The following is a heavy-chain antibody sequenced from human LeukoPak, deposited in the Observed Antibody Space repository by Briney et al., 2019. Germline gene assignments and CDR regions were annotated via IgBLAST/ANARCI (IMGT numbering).Heavy chain of an antibody. Sequence: SVKVSCKASGGTFSSYTISWVRQAPGQGLEWMGRIIPILGIANYAQKFQGRVTITADKSTSTAYMGLSSLRSEDTAVYYCAREDYYGSGFDPWGQGTLVTVSS. D-gene: IGHD3-10*01. CDR1: GGTFSSYT. V-gene: IGHV1-69*04. CDR2: IIPILGIA. J-gene: IGHJ5*02. CDR3: AREDYYGSGFDP.